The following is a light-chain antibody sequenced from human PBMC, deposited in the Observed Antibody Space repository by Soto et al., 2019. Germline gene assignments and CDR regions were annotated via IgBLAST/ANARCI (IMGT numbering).Light chain of an antibody. CDR1: QTISNY. CDR3: QQTYNLPPT. Sequence: DIQLTQSPSSLSASVGDRVSITCRTSQTISNYLNWYHHRPGQAPKLLIYSTSNLQGGVPSRFRGGGAGTEFTLTISSLQPEDFGSYSCQQTYNLPPTFGGGTRVQIK. J-gene: IGKJ4*01. V-gene: IGKV1-39*01. CDR2: STS.